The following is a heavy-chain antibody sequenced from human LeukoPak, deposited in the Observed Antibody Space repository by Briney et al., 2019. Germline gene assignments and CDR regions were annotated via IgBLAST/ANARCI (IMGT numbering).Heavy chain of an antibody. D-gene: IGHD3-16*02. Sequence: PSETLSLTCAVYGGSFSGYYWRWIRQPPGKGLEWIGEINHSGSTNYNPSLKSRVTISVDTSKNQFSLKLSSVTAADTGVFYCARAYDYVWGSYQKRFVYFDYWGQGTLVTVSS. CDR2: INHSGST. CDR1: GGSFSGYY. CDR3: ARAYDYVWGSYQKRFVYFDY. V-gene: IGHV4-34*01. J-gene: IGHJ4*02.